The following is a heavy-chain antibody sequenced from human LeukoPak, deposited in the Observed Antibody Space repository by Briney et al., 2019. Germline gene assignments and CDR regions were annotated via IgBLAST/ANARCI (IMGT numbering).Heavy chain of an antibody. CDR1: GGSISSYY. D-gene: IGHD3-10*01. V-gene: IGHV4-4*07. CDR2: IYTSGST. Sequence: SETLSLTCTVSGGSISSYYWSWIRQPAGKGLEWIGRIYTSGSTNYNPSLKSRVTMSVDTSKNQISLKLSSVTAADTAVYYCAREPKVVRAHWYFDLWGRGTLVTVSS. J-gene: IGHJ2*01. CDR3: AREPKVVRAHWYFDL.